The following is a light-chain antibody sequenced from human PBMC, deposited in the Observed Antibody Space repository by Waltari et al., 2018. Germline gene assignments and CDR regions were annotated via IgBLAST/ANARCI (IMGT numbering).Light chain of an antibody. V-gene: IGLV1-47*01. J-gene: IGLJ2*01. CDR2: TNN. Sequence: QSVLTQPPLASGTPGQSVTISCSGSSSNIGNNYVDWYQQLPGKAPKLLIYTNNQGPSGVPDRFSGSKSGTSASLAISGLRSEDEADYYCATWDDSLNGQVIFGGGTKLTVL. CDR1: SSNIGNNY. CDR3: ATWDDSLNGQVI.